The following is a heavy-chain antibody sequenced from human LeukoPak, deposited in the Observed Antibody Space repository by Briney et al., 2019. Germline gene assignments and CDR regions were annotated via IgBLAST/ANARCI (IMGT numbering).Heavy chain of an antibody. CDR1: GYTFTRDA. J-gene: IGHJ4*02. Sequence: ASVKVSCKASGYTFTRDAIHWVRQAPGQRLEWMGWVNAGNGNTKYSQKFQGRVTITRDTSASTAYMELSSPRSEDTAMYYCARESPCSGGGCHTRLDYWGQGTLVTVSS. CDR2: VNAGNGNT. V-gene: IGHV1-3*01. D-gene: IGHD2-15*01. CDR3: ARESPCSGGGCHTRLDY.